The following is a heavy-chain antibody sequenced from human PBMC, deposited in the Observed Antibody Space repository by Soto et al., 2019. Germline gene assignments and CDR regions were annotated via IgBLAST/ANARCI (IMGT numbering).Heavy chain of an antibody. CDR3: TSDKGRSWFDDYYYGMDV. CDR2: IRSKAYGGTT. CDR1: GFTFGDYA. V-gene: IGHV3-49*03. D-gene: IGHD6-13*01. Sequence: PGGSLRLSCTASGFTFGDYAVSWFRQAPGKGLEWVGCIRSKAYGGTTEYAASVKGRFTISRDDSISIAYLQMNSLKTEDTAVYYCTSDKGRSWFDDYYYGMDVWGQGTTVTVTS. J-gene: IGHJ6*02.